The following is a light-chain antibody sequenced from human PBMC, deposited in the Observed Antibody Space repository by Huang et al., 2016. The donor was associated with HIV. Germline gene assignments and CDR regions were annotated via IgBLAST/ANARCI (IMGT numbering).Light chain of an antibody. V-gene: IGKV3-20*01. CDR3: HQYGRSPIFT. Sequence: EIVLTQSPGTLSLSPGERATLTCRASKSVSRSYLALNHEKPGQAPRPLIYGASSSAPGIPDRFSGSGSGTDFTLSISRLEPEDFAVYYCHQYGRSPIFTFGPGTKVDIK. J-gene: IGKJ3*01. CDR1: KSVSRSY. CDR2: GAS.